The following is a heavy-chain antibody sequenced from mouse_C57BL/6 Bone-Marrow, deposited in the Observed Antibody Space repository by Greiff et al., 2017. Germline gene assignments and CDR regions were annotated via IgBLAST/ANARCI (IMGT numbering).Heavy chain of an antibody. CDR3: AIISTLLSIGY. CDR1: GYTFTSYD. V-gene: IGHV1-85*01. J-gene: IGHJ2*01. D-gene: IGHD2-14*01. Sequence: VQLHQSGAELARPGASVKLSCKASGYTFTSYDISWVKQRTGQGLEWIGWIYPRCGNTKYNEKFKGKATMTGDTSSSTAYMELHRLTSEDSAVYFCAIISTLLSIGYWGQGTTLTVSS. CDR2: IYPRCGNT.